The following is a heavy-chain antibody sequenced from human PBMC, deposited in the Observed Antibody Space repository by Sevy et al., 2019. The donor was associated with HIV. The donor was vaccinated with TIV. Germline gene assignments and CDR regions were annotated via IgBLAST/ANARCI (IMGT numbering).Heavy chain of an antibody. V-gene: IGHV3-23*01. D-gene: IGHD3-22*01. J-gene: IGHJ1*01. CDR3: AKDPYSSGEYFQK. Sequence: GGSLRLSCKASGFNFNNYAMSWFGQAPGKGLEWVSTISGGGGRTYTAESVRGRLTISRDNSKRTVYLQMNSLRGDDTAIYYCAKDPYSSGEYFQKWGQGARVTVSS. CDR1: GFNFNNYA. CDR2: ISGGGGRT.